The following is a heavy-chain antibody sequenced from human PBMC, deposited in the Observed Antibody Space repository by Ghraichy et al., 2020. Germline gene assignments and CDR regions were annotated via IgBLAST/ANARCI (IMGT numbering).Heavy chain of an antibody. CDR2: IYPGDSDT. V-gene: IGHV5-51*01. Sequence: GESLNISCKGSGYSFTSYWIGRVRQMPGKGLELMGIIYPGDSDTIYSPSFQGQVTISADKSISTAYLQWSSLKASDTAMYYGSRRTAAHQRDAFDIWCQGTMVTVSS. CDR1: GYSFTSYW. J-gene: IGHJ3*02. D-gene: IGHD6-13*01. CDR3: SRRTAAHQRDAFDI.